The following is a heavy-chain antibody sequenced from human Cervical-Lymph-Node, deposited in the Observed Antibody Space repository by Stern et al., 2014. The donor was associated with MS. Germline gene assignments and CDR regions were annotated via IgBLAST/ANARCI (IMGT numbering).Heavy chain of an antibody. V-gene: IGHV3-9*01. CDR2: LGWNSEGR. D-gene: IGHD3-16*01. J-gene: IGHJ5*02. CDR3: AKADDYAAGTDA. CDR1: GFKFDDFA. Sequence: EVQLVESGGGMVQPGRSLRLSCEASGFKFDDFAMHWVRQAPGKGLEWVSGLGWNSEGRGYADSVQGRFTISRDNAKSSLYLQMNSLTAEDTALYYCAKADDYAAGTDAWGQGTLVVVSS.